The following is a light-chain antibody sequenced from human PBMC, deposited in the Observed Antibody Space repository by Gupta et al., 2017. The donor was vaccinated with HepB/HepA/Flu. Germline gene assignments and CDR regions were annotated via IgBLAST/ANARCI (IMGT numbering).Light chain of an antibody. CDR3: QQYNNWPPVLT. V-gene: IGKV3-15*01. Sequence: EIVMTQSPATLSVSPGERATLSCRASQSVSSTLAWYQQKPGQAPRLLIYGASTRATGLPARFSGSGSGTEFTLTISSLQSEDFAVYYCQQYNNWPPVLTFGGGTKVEIK. CDR2: GAS. J-gene: IGKJ4*01. CDR1: QSVSST.